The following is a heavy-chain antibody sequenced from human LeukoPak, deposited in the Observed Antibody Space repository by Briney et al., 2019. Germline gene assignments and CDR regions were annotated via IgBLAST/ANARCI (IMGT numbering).Heavy chain of an antibody. CDR3: MREAGYCAPVCVKTNWFDP. D-gene: IGHD2-15*01. Sequence: PGGSLRLSCAASGFTFSSYAMSWVRQAPGKGLEWVAAISNGKTYYADSVRGRFAISRDDSTNTVYLHMNSLRDEDTALYHCMREAGYCAPVCVKTNWFDPWGQGTLVTVSS. CDR2: ISNGKT. CDR1: GFTFSSYA. V-gene: IGHV3-23*01. J-gene: IGHJ5*02.